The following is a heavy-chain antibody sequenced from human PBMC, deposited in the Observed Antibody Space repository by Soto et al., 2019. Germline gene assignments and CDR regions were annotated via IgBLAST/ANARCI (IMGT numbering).Heavy chain of an antibody. Sequence: PGPRARTYTCAGYSRSSGSDWVWNRTPQGKGPEWSASMYHGGTTFYNPSLKSRVTISMDTSNNQFSLRLRSVTAADTAVYFFSRAHVKVVAGRSFDYWGHGLWVTGS. CDR2: MYHGGTT. V-gene: IGHV4-38-2*02. CDR3: SRAHVKVVAGRSFDY. CDR1: GYSRSSGSD. D-gene: IGHD2-15*01. J-gene: IGHJ4*03.